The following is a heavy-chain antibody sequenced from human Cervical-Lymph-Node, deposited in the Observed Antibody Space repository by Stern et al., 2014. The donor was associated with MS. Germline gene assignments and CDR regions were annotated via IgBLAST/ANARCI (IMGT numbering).Heavy chain of an antibody. D-gene: IGHD3-22*01. J-gene: IGHJ3*02. CDR1: GFTFTSSA. CDR2: IGVGSGNT. CDR3: AADRDSSGYYFDAFDI. V-gene: IGHV1-58*01. Sequence: QLVESGPEVKKPGTSVKVSCKASGFTFTSSAVQWVRQARGQRLEWIGWIGVGSGNTNYAQKFQERVTITRDMSTSTAYMELSSLRSEDTAVYYCAADRDSSGYYFDAFDIWGQGTMVTVSS.